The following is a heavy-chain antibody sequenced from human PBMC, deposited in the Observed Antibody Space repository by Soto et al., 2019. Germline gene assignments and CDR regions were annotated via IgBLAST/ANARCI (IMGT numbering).Heavy chain of an antibody. D-gene: IGHD3-16*01. CDR1: GGTFSSYT. CDR2: IIPILGIA. V-gene: IGHV1-69*02. J-gene: IGHJ4*02. Sequence: SVKVSCKASGGTFSSYTISWVRQAPGQGLEWMGRIIPILGIANYAQKFQGRVTITADKSTSTAYMELSGLRSDDTAVYYCARGGTPIDDWGQGTLVTVSS. CDR3: ARGGTPIDD.